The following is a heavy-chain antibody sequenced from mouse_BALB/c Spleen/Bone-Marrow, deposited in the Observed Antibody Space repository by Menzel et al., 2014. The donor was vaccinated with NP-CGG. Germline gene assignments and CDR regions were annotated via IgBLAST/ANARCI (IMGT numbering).Heavy chain of an antibody. CDR3: ARRGSNHWYFDV. CDR1: GFTFSSFG. V-gene: IGHV5-17*02. CDR2: ISSGSSTI. J-gene: IGHJ1*01. Sequence: DVKLVESGGGLVQPGGSRKLSCAASGFTFSSFGMHWVRQAPEKGLEWVAYISSGSSTIYYADTAKGRFTISRDNPKNALFLQMTSLRSEGTAMYYCARRGSNHWYFDVWGAGTTVTVSS. D-gene: IGHD1-1*01.